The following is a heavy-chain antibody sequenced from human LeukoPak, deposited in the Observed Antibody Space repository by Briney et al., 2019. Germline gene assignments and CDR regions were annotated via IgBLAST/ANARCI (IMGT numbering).Heavy chain of an antibody. D-gene: IGHD6-13*01. CDR1: GYTFTGYY. CDR2: IIPNSGGT. J-gene: IGHJ2*01. V-gene: IGHV1-2*02. CDR3: ARGGAAPEGYWFFDL. Sequence: ASVKVSCKASGYTFTGYYFHWVRQAPGQGLEWMGWIIPNSGGTNYAQKFQGMVTITRDTSISTAYMDLSRLRSDDTAVYYCARGGAAPEGYWFFDLWGRGTLVTVSS.